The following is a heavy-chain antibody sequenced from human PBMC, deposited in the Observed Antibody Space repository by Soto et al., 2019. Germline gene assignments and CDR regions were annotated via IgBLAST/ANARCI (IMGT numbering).Heavy chain of an antibody. CDR3: ASPYSTSAYWFDP. CDR1: GFSLSNAGLG. D-gene: IGHD6-13*01. J-gene: IGHJ5*02. Sequence: QVTVKESGPVLVKPTETLTLTCTVSGFSLSNAGLGVSWIRQPPVKALEWLAHIFSNDEKSYSSSLKSTRTITQDTSNSQVVRTMTNRDPVDTATYYCASPYSTSAYWFDPWGQGTLVNVS. CDR2: IFSNDEK. V-gene: IGHV2-26*01.